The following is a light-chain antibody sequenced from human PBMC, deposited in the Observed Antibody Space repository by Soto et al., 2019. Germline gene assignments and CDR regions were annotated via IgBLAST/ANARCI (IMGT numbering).Light chain of an antibody. CDR3: HQYGTFPIT. CDR2: GIS. Sequence: IVLTQSPAILSVSPGEGATLSFRASQSVNSNYLAWYQQHPGQPPRLLIYGISTRATGIPARFSGSGSGTEFSLTISSLQSEDFAVYFCHQYGTFPITFGQGTRLEIK. CDR1: QSVNSN. J-gene: IGKJ5*01. V-gene: IGKV3-15*01.